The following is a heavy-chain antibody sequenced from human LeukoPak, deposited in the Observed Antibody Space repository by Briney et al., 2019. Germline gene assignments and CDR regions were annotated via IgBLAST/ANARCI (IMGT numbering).Heavy chain of an antibody. J-gene: IGHJ2*01. CDR3: ARELGYCSGGSCYKDWYFDL. Sequence: PSQTLSLACTVSGGSISSGDYYWSWIRQPPGKGLEWIGYIYYSGSTYYNPSLKSRVTISLDTSKNQFSLKLSSVTAADTAVYYCARELGYCSGGSCYKDWYFDLWGRGTLVTVSS. CDR2: IYYSGST. V-gene: IGHV4-30-4*01. CDR1: GGSISSGDYY. D-gene: IGHD2-15*01.